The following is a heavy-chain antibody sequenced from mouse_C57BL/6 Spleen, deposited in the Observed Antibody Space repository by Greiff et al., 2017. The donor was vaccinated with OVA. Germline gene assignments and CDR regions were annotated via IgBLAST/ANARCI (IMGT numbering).Heavy chain of an antibody. J-gene: IGHJ2*01. Sequence: VKLMESGAELARPGASVKLSCKASGYTFTSYGISWVKQRTGQGLEWIGEIYPRSGNTYYNEKFKGKATLTADKSSSTAYMELRSLTSEDSAVYFCARYDYGSTGMDYWGQGTTLTVSS. D-gene: IGHD1-1*01. V-gene: IGHV1-81*01. CDR3: ARYDYGSTGMDY. CDR2: IYPRSGNT. CDR1: GYTFTSYG.